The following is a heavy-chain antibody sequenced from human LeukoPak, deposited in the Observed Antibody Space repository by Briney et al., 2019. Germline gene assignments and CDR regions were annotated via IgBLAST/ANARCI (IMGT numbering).Heavy chain of an antibody. D-gene: IGHD3-16*01. CDR3: AAAFGGSLVDF. CDR1: GYTLSDLS. CDR2: FALEDGER. J-gene: IGHJ4*02. Sequence: GASVKVSCKVSGYTLSDLSMHWVRQAPGKGLEWMGSFALEDGERIYAQKFQGRITMTEDTSTDTAYMELSSLRSEDTALYFCAAAFGGSLVDFWGQGTLVTVSS. V-gene: IGHV1-24*01.